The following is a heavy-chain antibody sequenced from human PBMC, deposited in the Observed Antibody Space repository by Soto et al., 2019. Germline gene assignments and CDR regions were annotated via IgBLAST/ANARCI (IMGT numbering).Heavy chain of an antibody. J-gene: IGHJ3*02. D-gene: IGHD1-26*01. Sequence: GGSLRLSCAASGFTFSSYAMSWVRQAPGKGMEWVSAISGSGGSTYYADSVKGRFTISRDNSKNTLYLQMNSLRAEDTAVYYCAKDFVGSYSAIWGQGTMVTVSS. CDR2: ISGSGGST. CDR3: AKDFVGSYSAI. CDR1: GFTFSSYA. V-gene: IGHV3-23*01.